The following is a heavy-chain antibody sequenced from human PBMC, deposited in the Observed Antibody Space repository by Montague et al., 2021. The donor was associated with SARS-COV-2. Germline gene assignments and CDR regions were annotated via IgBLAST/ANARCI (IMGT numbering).Heavy chain of an antibody. V-gene: IGHV4-59*01. D-gene: IGHD3-22*01. CDR3: ARGGATYYYDTSGYVNAFDT. CDR2: IYYNGYT. Sequence: SETLSLTCTVPGDSISTYYWSWIRQPPGKGLEWIGYIYYNGYTNXXPSLKSRVTISVDTSKNQFSLRLSSVTAADTAVYFCARGGATYYYDTSGYVNAFDTWGQGTMVTVSS. CDR1: GDSISTYY. J-gene: IGHJ3*02.